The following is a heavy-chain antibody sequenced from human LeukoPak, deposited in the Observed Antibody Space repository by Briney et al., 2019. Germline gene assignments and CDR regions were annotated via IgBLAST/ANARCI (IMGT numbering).Heavy chain of an antibody. CDR2: ISYDGSNK. V-gene: IGHV3-30*18. CDR3: AKGTREGYSSSWYEVDY. Sequence: GGSLRLSCAASGFTFSSYGMHWVRQARGKGLEWVAVISYDGSNKYYADSVQGRFTISRDNSKNTLYLQMNSLRAEDTAVYYCAKGTREGYSSSWYEVDYWGQGTLVTVSS. J-gene: IGHJ4*02. D-gene: IGHD6-13*01. CDR1: GFTFSSYG.